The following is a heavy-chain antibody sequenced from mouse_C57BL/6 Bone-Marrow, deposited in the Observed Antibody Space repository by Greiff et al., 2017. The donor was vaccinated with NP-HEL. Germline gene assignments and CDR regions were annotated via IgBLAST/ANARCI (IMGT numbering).Heavy chain of an antibody. Sequence: VQLKESGPELVKPGASVKISCKASGYAFSSSWMNWVKQRPGKGLEWIGRIYPGDGDTNYNGKFKGKATLTADKSSSTAYMQLSSLTSEDSAVYFCARRAWDYYFDYWGQGTTLTVSS. D-gene: IGHD4-1*01. CDR2: IYPGDGDT. CDR1: GYAFSSSW. J-gene: IGHJ2*01. V-gene: IGHV1-82*01. CDR3: ARRAWDYYFDY.